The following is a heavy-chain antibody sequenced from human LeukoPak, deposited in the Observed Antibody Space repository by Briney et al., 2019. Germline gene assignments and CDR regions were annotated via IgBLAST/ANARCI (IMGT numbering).Heavy chain of an antibody. J-gene: IGHJ4*02. D-gene: IGHD3-22*01. Sequence: SETLSLTCAVYGRSFSGYYWSWIRQPPGKGLEWIGEINHSGSTNYNPSLKSRVTISVDTSKNQFSLKLSSVTAADTAVYYCARIVNHYDSSGSHPYFDYWGQGTLVTVSS. CDR1: GRSFSGYY. V-gene: IGHV4-34*01. CDR3: ARIVNHYDSSGSHPYFDY. CDR2: INHSGST.